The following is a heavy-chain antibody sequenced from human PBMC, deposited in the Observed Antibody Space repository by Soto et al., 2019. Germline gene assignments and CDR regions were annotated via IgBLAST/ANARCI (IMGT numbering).Heavy chain of an antibody. D-gene: IGHD2-2*01. CDR3: ARDLGSIVVVPAAIGHRYFDY. V-gene: IGHV3-48*01. CDR1: GFTFSSYS. CDR2: ISSSSSTI. Sequence: GGSLRLSCAASGFTFSSYSMNWVRQAPGKGLEWVSYISSSSSTIYYASSVKGRFTISRDNAKNSLYLQMNSLRAEDTAVYYCARDLGSIVVVPAAIGHRYFDYWGQGTLVTVSS. J-gene: IGHJ4*02.